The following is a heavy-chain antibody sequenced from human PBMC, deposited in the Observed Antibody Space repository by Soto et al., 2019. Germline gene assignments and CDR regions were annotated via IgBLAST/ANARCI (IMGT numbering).Heavy chain of an antibody. CDR1: GFTFSSYA. Sequence: GGSLRLSCAASGFTFSSYAMSWVRQAPGKGLEWVSAISGSGGSTYYADSVKGRFTISRDNSKNTLYLQMNSRRAEDTAVYYCAKDNRWYCSGGSCYTRRGSDAFDIWGQGTMVTVSS. V-gene: IGHV3-23*01. CDR2: ISGSGGST. J-gene: IGHJ3*02. D-gene: IGHD2-15*01. CDR3: AKDNRWYCSGGSCYTRRGSDAFDI.